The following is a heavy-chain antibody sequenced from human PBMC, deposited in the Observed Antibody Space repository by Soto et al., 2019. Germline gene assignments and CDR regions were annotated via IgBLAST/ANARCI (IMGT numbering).Heavy chain of an antibody. Sequence: ASVKVSCKASGYTFTNFGISWVRQAPGQGLEWMGWISAYNGNTNYAQKFQGRVTMTTDTSTSTAYMEVRSLRFDDTAVYYCARGSTIFGVVPYYYYGMDVWGQGTTVTVSS. D-gene: IGHD3-3*01. J-gene: IGHJ6*02. CDR2: ISAYNGNT. V-gene: IGHV1-18*01. CDR1: GYTFTNFG. CDR3: ARGSTIFGVVPYYYYGMDV.